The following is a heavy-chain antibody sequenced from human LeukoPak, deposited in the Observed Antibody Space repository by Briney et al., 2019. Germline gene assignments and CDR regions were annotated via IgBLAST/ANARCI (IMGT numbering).Heavy chain of an antibody. CDR1: GFTFSTYW. V-gene: IGHV3-7*04. Sequence: PGGSLRLSCATSGFTFSTYWMTWVRQAPGKGLEWVANIKQDGSEKYYVDSVKGRFTISRDNAKNSIYLQMNSLSAEDTAVYHCAREGGPPPWYFDLWGRGTLVTVSS. J-gene: IGHJ2*01. CDR2: IKQDGSEK. CDR3: AREGGPPPWYFDL. D-gene: IGHD3-16*01.